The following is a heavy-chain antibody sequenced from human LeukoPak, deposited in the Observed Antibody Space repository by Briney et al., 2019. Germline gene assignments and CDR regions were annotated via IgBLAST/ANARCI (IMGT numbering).Heavy chain of an antibody. V-gene: IGHV3-23*01. CDR3: TRAPAISGPYGSGTYYLDV. CDR2: ISNSGVSS. CDR1: GFTFSSYG. D-gene: IGHD3-10*01. Sequence: GGSLRLSCAASGFTFSSYGMSWVRQVPGKGLEWVSGISNSGVSSFYAGSVKGRFTISRDNSKNTLYLQMNSLRPEDSAIYYCTRAPAISGPYGSGTYYLDVWGEGTTVTVSS. J-gene: IGHJ6*03.